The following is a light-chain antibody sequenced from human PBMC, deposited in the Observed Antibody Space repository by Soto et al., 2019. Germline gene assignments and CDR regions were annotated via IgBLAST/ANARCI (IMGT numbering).Light chain of an antibody. Sequence: EIVMTQSPATLSVSPGERATLSCRASQSVSSCLAWYQQKPGRAPRLLIYGAATRVTGVPARFSGSGSGTEFTLTISSLQSEDFAVYYCQQYNNWPPWAFGQGTKVEIK. J-gene: IGKJ1*01. CDR3: QQYNNWPPWA. V-gene: IGKV3-15*01. CDR1: QSVSSC. CDR2: GAA.